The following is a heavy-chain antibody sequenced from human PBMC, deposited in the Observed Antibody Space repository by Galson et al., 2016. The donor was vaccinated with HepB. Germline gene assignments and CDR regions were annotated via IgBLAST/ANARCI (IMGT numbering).Heavy chain of an antibody. CDR1: GDSVSSNSAA. Sequence: CAISGDSVSSNSAAWNWIRQSPSRGLEWLGRTYYRSKWYNDYAVSVESRITINPDTSKNQVSLQLNSVTPEDTAVYYCARERLRYFDWLRNRYYYHGMDVWGQATTVSGSS. V-gene: IGHV6-1*01. J-gene: IGHJ6*02. D-gene: IGHD3-9*01. CDR2: TYYRSKWYN. CDR3: ARERLRYFDWLRNRYYYHGMDV.